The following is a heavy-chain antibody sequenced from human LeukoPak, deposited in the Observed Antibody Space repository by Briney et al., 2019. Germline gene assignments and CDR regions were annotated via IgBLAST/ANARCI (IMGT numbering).Heavy chain of an antibody. CDR3: ARASRDGYDY. CDR2: ISSSSDSI. CDR1: GFSFNRYG. J-gene: IGHJ4*02. Sequence: GGSLRLSCAASGFSFNRYGMNWVRQAPGKGPEWVSYISSSSDSIHYADSVKGRFTMSRDNTKNSLYLQMNSLRAEDTAVYYCARASRDGYDYWGQGTPVTVSS. V-gene: IGHV3-48*04. D-gene: IGHD5-24*01.